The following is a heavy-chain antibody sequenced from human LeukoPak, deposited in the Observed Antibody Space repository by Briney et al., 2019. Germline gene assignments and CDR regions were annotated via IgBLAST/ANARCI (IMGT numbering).Heavy chain of an antibody. CDR3: ARGEEKATITALDS. CDR1: GFTFSNYD. D-gene: IGHD5-24*01. V-gene: IGHV3-21*01. J-gene: IGHJ4*02. Sequence: MSGGSLRLSCAASGFTFSNYDMHWVRQAPGKGLEWVSAISSSSSYIYYADSIKGRFTISRDNAENSLYLQMNSLRAVDTAVYFCARGEEKATITALDSWGQGTLVTVSS. CDR2: ISSSSSYI.